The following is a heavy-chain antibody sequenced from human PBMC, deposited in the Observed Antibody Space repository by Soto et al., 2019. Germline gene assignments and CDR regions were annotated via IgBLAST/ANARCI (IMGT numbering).Heavy chain of an antibody. CDR1: GFTFSSYW. CDR3: ARSLDY. J-gene: IGHJ4*02. CDR2: INQDGSEK. V-gene: IGHV3-7*01. Sequence: SXGSVTLSCASYGFTFSSYWMDLVRQAPGKGLEWLAKINQDGSEKSYVDSVKGRFTISRENAKNSLYLQMSRLTDEDSALYYCARSLDYWGQGTRVTVFS.